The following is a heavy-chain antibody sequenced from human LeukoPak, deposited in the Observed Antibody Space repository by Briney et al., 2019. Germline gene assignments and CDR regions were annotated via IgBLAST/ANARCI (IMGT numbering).Heavy chain of an antibody. D-gene: IGHD2-2*02. CDR2: IASNGGTK. J-gene: IGHJ4*02. V-gene: IGHV3-64*02. Sequence: GGTLRLSCAASGFSFSTYTMRWVRQAPGKGLEYVSGIASNGGTKYYADSVKGRFTISRDNFKNTVYLQMDSLRTEDMAVYYCAREYCTTNSCYIWGLGYWGQGTLVTVSS. CDR1: GFSFSTYT. CDR3: AREYCTTNSCYIWGLGY.